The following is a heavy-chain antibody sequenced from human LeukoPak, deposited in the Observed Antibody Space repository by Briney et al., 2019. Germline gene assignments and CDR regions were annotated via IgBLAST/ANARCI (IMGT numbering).Heavy chain of an antibody. J-gene: IGHJ5*02. V-gene: IGHV4-39*07. D-gene: IGHD4-23*01. CDR2: IYYSGST. CDR3: APTWGTVGKNWFDP. CDR1: GGSISSSSYY. Sequence: SETLSLTCTVSGGSISSSSYYWGWIRQPPGKGLEWIGSIYYSGSTYYNPSLKSRVTISVDTSKNQFSLKLSSVTAADTAVYYCAPTWGTVGKNWFDPWGQGTLVTVSS.